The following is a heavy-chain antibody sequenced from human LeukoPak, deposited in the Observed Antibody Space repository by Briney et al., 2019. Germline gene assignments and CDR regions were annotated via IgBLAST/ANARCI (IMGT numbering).Heavy chain of an antibody. Sequence: ASVKVSCKASGGTFSSYAISWVRQAPGQGLEWMGRIIPILGIANYAQKFQGRVTITADKSTSTAYKELSSLRSEDTAVYYCARDAVYYYDSSGSTGYWGQGTLVTVSS. J-gene: IGHJ4*02. V-gene: IGHV1-69*04. CDR2: IIPILGIA. CDR1: GGTFSSYA. D-gene: IGHD3-22*01. CDR3: ARDAVYYYDSSGSTGY.